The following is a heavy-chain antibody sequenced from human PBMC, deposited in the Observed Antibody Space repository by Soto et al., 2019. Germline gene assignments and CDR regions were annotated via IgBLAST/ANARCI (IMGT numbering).Heavy chain of an antibody. D-gene: IGHD2-15*01. J-gene: IGHJ4*02. V-gene: IGHV1-8*01. CDR2: MNPNSGNT. CDR3: AIEVYCSGGSCPAH. CDR1: GYTFTSYD. Sequence: QVQLVQSGAEVKKPGASVKVSCKASGYTFTSYDINWVRQATGQGLEWMGWMNPNSGNTGYAQKFQGRVTMTRNTSISTAYMELSSLRSEDTAVYYCAIEVYCSGGSCPAHWGQGTLVTVSS.